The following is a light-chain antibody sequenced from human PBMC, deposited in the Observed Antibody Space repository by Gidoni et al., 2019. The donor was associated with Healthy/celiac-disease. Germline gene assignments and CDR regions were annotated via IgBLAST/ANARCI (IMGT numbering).Light chain of an antibody. CDR2: DAS. CDR1: QDISNY. V-gene: IGKV1-33*01. CDR3: QQYDNLPLT. J-gene: IGKJ4*01. Sequence: DIQMTQSPSSLSASVGDRVTITCQASQDISNYLNWYQQKPGKAPKLLIYDASNLETGVPSRFSGSGSGTDFTFTISSLQPEGIATYSCQQYDNLPLTFGGGTKVEIK.